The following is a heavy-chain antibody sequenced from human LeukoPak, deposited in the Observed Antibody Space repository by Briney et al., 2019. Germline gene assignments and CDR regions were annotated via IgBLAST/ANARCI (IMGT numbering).Heavy chain of an antibody. Sequence: SVKVSCKASGGTFSSYAISWVRQAPGQGLEWMGGIIPIFGTANYAQKFQGRVTITADESTSTAYMELSSLRSEDTAVYYCAREDYGSGAYYYYGMDVWGQGTTVTVSS. CDR2: IIPIFGTA. V-gene: IGHV1-69*13. CDR1: GGTFSSYA. J-gene: IGHJ6*02. D-gene: IGHD3-10*01. CDR3: AREDYGSGAYYYYGMDV.